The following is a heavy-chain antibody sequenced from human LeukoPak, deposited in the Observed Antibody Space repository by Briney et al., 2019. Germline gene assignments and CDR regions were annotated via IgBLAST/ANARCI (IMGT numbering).Heavy chain of an antibody. V-gene: IGHV4-34*01. J-gene: IGHJ3*02. Sequence: PSETLSLTCAVYGGSFSGYYWSWIRQPPGKGLEWIGEINHGGSTNYNPSLKSRVTISVDTSKNQFSLKLSSVTAADTAVYYCARGTSDSSGYYYGAFDIWGQGTMVTVSS. CDR1: GGSFSGYY. CDR3: ARGTSDSSGYYYGAFDI. CDR2: INHGGST. D-gene: IGHD3-22*01.